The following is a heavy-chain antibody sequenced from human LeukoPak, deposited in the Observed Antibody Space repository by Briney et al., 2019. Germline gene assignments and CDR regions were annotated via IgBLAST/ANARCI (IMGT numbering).Heavy chain of an antibody. Sequence: SETLSLTCTVSFRSISSSSYYWGWIRQPPGKGLEWIGSIYYSGSTYYNPSLKSRVTISVDTSKNQFSLKLSSVTAADTAVYYCARHSYCSSTSCYFAYWGQGTLVTVSS. CDR1: FRSISSSSYY. V-gene: IGHV4-39*01. CDR2: IYYSGST. J-gene: IGHJ4*02. CDR3: ARHSYCSSTSCYFAY. D-gene: IGHD2-2*01.